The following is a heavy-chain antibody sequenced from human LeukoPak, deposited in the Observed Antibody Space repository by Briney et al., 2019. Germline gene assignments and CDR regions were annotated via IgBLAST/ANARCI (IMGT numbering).Heavy chain of an antibody. CDR1: GFTFSSDA. V-gene: IGHV3-30-3*01. CDR2: ISYDGTNK. CDR3: ARDGDIVVVPAAMLGGSFDP. D-gene: IGHD2-2*01. Sequence: PGGSLRLSCAASGFTFSSDAMHWVRQAPGKGLEWVAVISYDGTNKYYADSVKGRFTISRDNSKNTLYLQMNSLRAEDTAVYYCARDGDIVVVPAAMLGGSFDPWGQGTLVTVSS. J-gene: IGHJ5*02.